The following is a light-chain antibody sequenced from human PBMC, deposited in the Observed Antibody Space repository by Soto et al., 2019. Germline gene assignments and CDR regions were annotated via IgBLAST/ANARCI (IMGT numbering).Light chain of an antibody. Sequence: AIQLTQSPSSLSASVGDRVTITCRASQGISSALAWYQQKPGKAPKLLIYDASCLESGVPSGFRGSGSGTDFTLTISSLQPEDFATYYCPQFNSYPRTFGQGTKLEIK. J-gene: IGKJ2*02. CDR1: QGISSA. V-gene: IGKV1-13*02. CDR2: DAS. CDR3: PQFNSYPRT.